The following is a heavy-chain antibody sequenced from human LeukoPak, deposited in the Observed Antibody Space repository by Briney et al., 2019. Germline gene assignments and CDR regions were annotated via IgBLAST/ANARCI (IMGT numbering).Heavy chain of an antibody. V-gene: IGHV3-23*01. J-gene: IGHJ5*02. CDR2: IRGSVGST. CDR1: GYTLSSYA. CDR3: ASLDCSTASCYAGWTWFDP. D-gene: IGHD2-2*01. Sequence: PGGSPRHSPIQPGYTLSSYAMSWVRPAPGKGLEWVSHIRGSVGSTYYADSVKGRFTISRDNSKKTLYLQMNGLRAEDTAVYYCASLDCSTASCYAGWTWFDPWGQGTLVTVSS.